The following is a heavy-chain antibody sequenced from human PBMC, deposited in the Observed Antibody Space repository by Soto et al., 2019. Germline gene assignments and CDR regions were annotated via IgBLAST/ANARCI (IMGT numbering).Heavy chain of an antibody. D-gene: IGHD2-2*01. J-gene: IGHJ5*02. Sequence: TLSLTCAVSSGSIISGGCSWSWIRQPPGKGLEWIGYIYHSGSTYYXXSLKSRVXXSVDRSKNQFSLKLSSVTAADTAVYYCASVPGPWGQGTLVTSPQ. CDR3: ASVPGP. V-gene: IGHV4-30-2*01. CDR1: SGSIISGGCS. CDR2: IYHSGST.